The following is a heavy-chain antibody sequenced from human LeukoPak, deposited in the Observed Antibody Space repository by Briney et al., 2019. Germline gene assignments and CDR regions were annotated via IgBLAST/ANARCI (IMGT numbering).Heavy chain of an antibody. Sequence: SVKVSCKASRGTVLSYAISWVRQAPGQGLEGMGRIIPFFGTANYPQKFQGRVTITTHESTSTAYMELSSLRSEDTAVYYCARAPLHYGGISWGAFDIWGQGTMVTVSS. CDR2: IIPFFGTA. V-gene: IGHV1-69*05. J-gene: IGHJ3*02. D-gene: IGHD4-23*01. CDR3: ARAPLHYGGISWGAFDI. CDR1: RGTVLSYA.